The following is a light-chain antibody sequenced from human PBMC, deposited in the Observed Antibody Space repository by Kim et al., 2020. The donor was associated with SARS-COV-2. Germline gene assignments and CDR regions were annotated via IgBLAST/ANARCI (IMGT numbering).Light chain of an antibody. V-gene: IGLV3-1*01. CDR2: QDN. CDR1: DLGDKY. Sequence: VSPGQTASITCSGDDLGDKYTAWYQQKSGQSPVLVIYQDNKRPSGIPERFSGSNSGNTATLTISGTQAMDEADYYCQTWDSSTGVFGGGTKLTVL. J-gene: IGLJ2*01. CDR3: QTWDSSTGV.